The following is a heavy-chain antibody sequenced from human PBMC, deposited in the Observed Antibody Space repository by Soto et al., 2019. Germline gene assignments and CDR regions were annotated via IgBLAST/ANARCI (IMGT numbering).Heavy chain of an antibody. V-gene: IGHV4-38-2*01. D-gene: IGHD5-12*01. J-gene: IGHJ4*02. CDR1: GYSISSGYY. Sequence: LSLTCAVSGYSISSGYYWAWIRQPPGQGLEWSGSISHSGSTYYNPSLKSRVTISVHTSKNQFSLDLTSVTAADTAIYYCARVHISGHGVDYWGQGTLVTVSS. CDR2: ISHSGST. CDR3: ARVHISGHGVDY.